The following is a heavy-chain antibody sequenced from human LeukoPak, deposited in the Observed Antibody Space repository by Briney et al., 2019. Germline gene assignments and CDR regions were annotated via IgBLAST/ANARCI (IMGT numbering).Heavy chain of an antibody. CDR2: IYHSGST. CDR3: ARGSCGGQQLATDLCDY. J-gene: IGHJ4*02. D-gene: IGHD6-13*01. CDR1: GGSISSSNW. V-gene: IGHV4-4*02. Sequence: SETLSLTCAVSGGSISSSNWWSWVRQPPGKGLEWIGEIYHSGSTNYNPSLKSRVTISVDKSKNQFSLKLSSVTAADTAVYYCARGSCGGQQLATDLCDYWGQGTLVTVSS.